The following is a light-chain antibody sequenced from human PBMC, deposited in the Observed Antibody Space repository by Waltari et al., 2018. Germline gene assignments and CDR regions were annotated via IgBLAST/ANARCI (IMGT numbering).Light chain of an antibody. V-gene: IGLV2-11*01. J-gene: IGLJ3*02. Sequence: QSALTQPHSVSGSPGQSVTISCTGTSSDIGAYKYVSWYQHHPNKAPKLIIYDVTKRPSGVPARFPGSKSANRASLTISGLQPDDEADYFCCSYSGSYTWLFGGGTKLTVL. CDR1: SSDIGAYKY. CDR3: CSYSGSYTWL. CDR2: DVT.